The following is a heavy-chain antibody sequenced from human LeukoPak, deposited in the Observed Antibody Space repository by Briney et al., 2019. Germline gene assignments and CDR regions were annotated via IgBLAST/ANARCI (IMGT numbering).Heavy chain of an antibody. CDR3: ARGTRDYYFDY. V-gene: IGHV1-69*13. CDR1: GGTFSSYA. J-gene: IGHJ4*02. D-gene: IGHD1-1*01. Sequence: GASVKVSCKASGGTFSSYAISWVRQAPGQGLGWMGGIIPIFGTANYAQKFQGRVTITADESTSTAYMELSSLRSEDTAVYYCARGTRDYYFDYWGQGTLVTVSS. CDR2: IIPIFGTA.